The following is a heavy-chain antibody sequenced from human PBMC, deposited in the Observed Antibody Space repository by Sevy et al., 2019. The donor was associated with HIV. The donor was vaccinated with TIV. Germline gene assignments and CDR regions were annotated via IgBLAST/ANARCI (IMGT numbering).Heavy chain of an antibody. CDR1: GFTFSSYS. J-gene: IGHJ4*02. CDR3: ARWDADRRWYFDY. V-gene: IGHV3-21*01. D-gene: IGHD1-26*01. Sequence: GGSLRLSCAASGFTFSSYSMNWVRPAPGKGLEWVSSISRSSSYIYHADSVKGRFTISRDNAKNSLHLQMNSLRAEDTAVYYCARWDADRRWYFDYWGQGILVTVSS. CDR2: ISRSSSYI.